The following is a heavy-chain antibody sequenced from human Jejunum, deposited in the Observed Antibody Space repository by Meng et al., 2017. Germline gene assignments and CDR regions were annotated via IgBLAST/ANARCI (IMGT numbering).Heavy chain of an antibody. D-gene: IGHD3-22*01. V-gene: IGHV3-73*01. CDR3: TSLSYGESSGYYEGH. J-gene: IGHJ4*01. Sequence: GESLKISCAASGFTFSGSAMHWVRQASGKGLEWVGRIKTEAQSYATAYAASVKGRFTISRDDLKNTSYLQMNSLKTEDTAIYYCTSLSYGESSGYYEGHWGQGTQVTGSS. CDR2: IKTEAQSYAT. CDR1: GFTFSGSA.